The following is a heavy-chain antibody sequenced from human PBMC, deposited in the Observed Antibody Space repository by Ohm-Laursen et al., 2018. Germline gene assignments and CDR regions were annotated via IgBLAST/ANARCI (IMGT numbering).Heavy chain of an antibody. J-gene: IGHJ6*02. Sequence: GTLSLTWVVYGGPFSAYYWSWIRQPAGKGLEWIGRIYTSGSTNYNPSLKSRVTMSVDTSKNQFSLRPSSVTAADTAVYFCARRDITKAFNIWGQGTTVTVSS. CDR1: GGPFSAYY. D-gene: IGHD2-21*02. CDR2: IYTSGST. V-gene: IGHV4-59*10. CDR3: ARRDITKAFNI.